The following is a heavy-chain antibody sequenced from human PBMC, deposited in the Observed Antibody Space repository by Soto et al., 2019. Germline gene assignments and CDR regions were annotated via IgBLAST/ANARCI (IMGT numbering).Heavy chain of an antibody. D-gene: IGHD6-6*01. CDR2: ISSSSSTI. Sequence: EVQLVESGGGLVQPGGSLRLSCAASGFTFSSYSMNWVRQAPGKGLEWVSYISSSSSTIYYADSVKGRFTISRANAKNSLYLQMNSLRDEDTAVYYCARYLVAARNYYYYYGMDVWGQGTTVTVSS. CDR3: ARYLVAARNYYYYYGMDV. CDR1: GFTFSSYS. J-gene: IGHJ6*02. V-gene: IGHV3-48*02.